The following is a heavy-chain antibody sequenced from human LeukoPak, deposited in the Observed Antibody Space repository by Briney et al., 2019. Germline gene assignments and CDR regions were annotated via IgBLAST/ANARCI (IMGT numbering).Heavy chain of an antibody. CDR3: ARDLYSNSWYFVSPGGY. Sequence: GSLRLSCAASGFTFSSYEMNWVRQAPGKGLEWVSYISSSGSTIYYADSVKGRFTISRDNAKNSLYLQMNSLRAEDTALYYCARDLYSNSWYFVSPGGYWGQGTLVTVSS. J-gene: IGHJ4*02. CDR1: GFTFSSYE. V-gene: IGHV3-48*03. D-gene: IGHD6-13*01. CDR2: ISSSGSTI.